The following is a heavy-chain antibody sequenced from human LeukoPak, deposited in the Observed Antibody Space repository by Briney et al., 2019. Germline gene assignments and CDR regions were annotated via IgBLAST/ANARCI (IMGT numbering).Heavy chain of an antibody. D-gene: IGHD6-19*01. CDR2: ISTFNGNT. CDR3: AKGARSSGLFDY. Sequence: ASVKVSCKASGYTFTNYGISWVRQAPGQGLEWMGWISTFNGNTNYAQKLQGRVTMTTDTSTTTAYMELRSLRSDDTAVYYCAKGARSSGLFDYWGQGTLVTVSS. V-gene: IGHV1-18*01. CDR1: GYTFTNYG. J-gene: IGHJ4*02.